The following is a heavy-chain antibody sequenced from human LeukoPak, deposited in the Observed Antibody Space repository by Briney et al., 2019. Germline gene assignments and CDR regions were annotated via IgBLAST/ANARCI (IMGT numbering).Heavy chain of an antibody. CDR1: GCTFSSYD. CDR2: IIPIFGTA. Sequence: SVKVSCKASGCTFSSYDISWVRQAPGQGLEWMGGIIPIFGTANYAQKFQGRVTITADESTSTAYMELSSLRSEDTAVYYCARASGGARTHYYYGMDVWGKGTTVTVSS. CDR3: ARASGGARTHYYYGMDV. V-gene: IGHV1-69*01. D-gene: IGHD2-15*01. J-gene: IGHJ6*04.